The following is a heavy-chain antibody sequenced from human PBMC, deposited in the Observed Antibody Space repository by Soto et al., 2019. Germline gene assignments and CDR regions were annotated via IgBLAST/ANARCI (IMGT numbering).Heavy chain of an antibody. D-gene: IGHD3-9*01. CDR3: ARDAYYDILTGYYGNWFDP. CDR1: GYTFTSYG. Sequence: ASVKVSCKASGYTFTSYGISWVRQAPGQGLEWMGWISAYNGNTNYAQKLQGRVTMTTDTSTSTAYMELRSLRSDDTAVYYCARDAYYDILTGYYGNWFDPWGQGTLVTVS. J-gene: IGHJ5*02. V-gene: IGHV1-18*01. CDR2: ISAYNGNT.